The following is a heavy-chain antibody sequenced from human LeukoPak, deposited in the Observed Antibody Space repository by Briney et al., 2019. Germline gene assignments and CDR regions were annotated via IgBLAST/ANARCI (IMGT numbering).Heavy chain of an antibody. CDR3: ARGSAGYYYYYMDV. V-gene: IGHV4-39*01. CDR1: GGTISSSSYY. Sequence: PAETLSLTCAVSGGTISSSSYYWVWLRQPPGKGLEWIGSIYYSGSTYYNPSLKSRVTISVDTPKNQFSLKLSSVTAADTAVYYCARGSAGYYYYYMDVWGKGTTVTVSS. J-gene: IGHJ6*03. CDR2: IYYSGST.